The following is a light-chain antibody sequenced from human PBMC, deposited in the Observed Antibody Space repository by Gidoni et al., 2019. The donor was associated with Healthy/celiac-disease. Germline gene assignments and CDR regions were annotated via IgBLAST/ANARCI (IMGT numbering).Light chain of an antibody. V-gene: IGKV1-8*01. CDR1: QGISSY. CDR3: QQYYSYPIT. Sequence: AIRITQSPSSLSASTGDRVTITCRANQGISSYLAWYQQKPGKAPKLLIYAASTLQSGVPSRFSGSGSGTDFTLTISCLQSEDFATYYCQQYYSYPITFGQXTRLEIK. CDR2: AAS. J-gene: IGKJ5*01.